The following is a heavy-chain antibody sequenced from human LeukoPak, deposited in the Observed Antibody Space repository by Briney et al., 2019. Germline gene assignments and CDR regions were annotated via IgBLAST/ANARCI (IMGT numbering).Heavy chain of an antibody. CDR2: ISSSSSYI. Sequence: GGSLRLSCAASGFTFSGYNMNWVRQAPGKGLEWVSSISSSSSYIYYADSVKGRFTISRDNAKNSLYLQMNSLRAEDTAVYYCARDGSGFTDYWGQGALVTVSS. CDR1: GFTFSGYN. CDR3: ARDGSGFTDY. J-gene: IGHJ4*02. V-gene: IGHV3-21*01. D-gene: IGHD3-22*01.